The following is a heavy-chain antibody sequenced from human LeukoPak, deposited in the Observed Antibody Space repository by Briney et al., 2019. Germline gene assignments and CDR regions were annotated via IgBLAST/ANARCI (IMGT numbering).Heavy chain of an antibody. CDR2: IKSKTDGGTT. V-gene: IGHV3-15*01. D-gene: IGHD4-17*01. CDR3: TTDYGDLHYYYYYGMDI. Sequence: PGGSLRRSCAASGFTFSNAWMSWVRQAPGKGLEWVGRIKSKTDGGTTDYAAPVKGRFTISRDDSKNTLYLQMNSLKTEDTAVYYCTTDYGDLHYYYYYGMDIWGQGTTVTVSS. CDR1: GFTFSNAW. J-gene: IGHJ6*02.